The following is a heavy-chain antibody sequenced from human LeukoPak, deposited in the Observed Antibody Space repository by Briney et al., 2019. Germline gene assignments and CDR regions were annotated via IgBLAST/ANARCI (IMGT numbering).Heavy chain of an antibody. CDR1: GFTFSSYE. V-gene: IGHV3-48*03. D-gene: IGHD2-15*01. CDR2: ISSSGSTI. Sequence: PGGSLRLSCAASGFTFSSYEMNWVRQAPGKGLEWVSYISSSGSTIYYADSVKGRFTISRDNAKNSLYLQMNGLRAEDTAVYYCAKDRGYCSGSSSCNSFDYWGQGTLVTVSS. CDR3: AKDRGYCSGSSSCNSFDY. J-gene: IGHJ4*02.